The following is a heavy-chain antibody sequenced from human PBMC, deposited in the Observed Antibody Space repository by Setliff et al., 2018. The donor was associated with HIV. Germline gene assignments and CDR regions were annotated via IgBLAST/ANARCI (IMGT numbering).Heavy chain of an antibody. J-gene: IGHJ4*02. Sequence: SETLSLTCSVSGGSISSSSYYWGWVRQPPGKGLEWIGSMYYSGSTYYTPSLKSRITISLDTSKNQFSLRMRSVTAADTAVYYCARVFVDTAVLRVLEYYFDSWGRGTLVTVSS. V-gene: IGHV4-39*07. CDR3: ARVFVDTAVLRVLEYYFDS. CDR1: GGSISSSSYY. D-gene: IGHD5-18*01. CDR2: MYYSGST.